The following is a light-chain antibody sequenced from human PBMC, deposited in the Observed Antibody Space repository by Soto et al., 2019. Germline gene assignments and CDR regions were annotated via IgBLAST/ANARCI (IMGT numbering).Light chain of an antibody. V-gene: IGKV1-39*01. J-gene: IGKJ1*01. CDR3: QQSYSSVRT. Sequence: DIQMTQSPSSLSASVGDRVTITCRASHNIDIYLNWYQQKPGKAPNLLIHTASTVHSGVPSRFIGSGSATDFTLTIASLQPEDFGTYSCQQSYSSVRTFGQGTKVE. CDR2: TAS. CDR1: HNIDIY.